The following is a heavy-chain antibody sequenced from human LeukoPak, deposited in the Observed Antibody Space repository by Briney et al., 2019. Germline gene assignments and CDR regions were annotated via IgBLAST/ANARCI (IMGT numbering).Heavy chain of an antibody. J-gene: IGHJ4*02. CDR2: INPNSGGT. V-gene: IGHV1-2*02. Sequence: GASVKVSCKASGYTFTGYYMHWVRQAPGQGLEWMGWINPNSGGTNYAQKFQGRVTMTRDTSISAAYMELSRLRSDDTAVYYCAVSIAAALLYYFDYWGQGTLVTVSS. CDR3: AVSIAAALLYYFDY. CDR1: GYTFTGYY. D-gene: IGHD6-13*01.